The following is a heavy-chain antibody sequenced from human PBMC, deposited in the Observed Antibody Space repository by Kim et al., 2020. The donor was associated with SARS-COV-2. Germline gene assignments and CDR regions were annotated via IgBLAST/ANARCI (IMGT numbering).Heavy chain of an antibody. D-gene: IGHD2-15*01. V-gene: IGHV1-18*01. J-gene: IGHJ6*02. CDR3: ARVLGYCSGGSCYYYYGMDV. Sequence: ASVKVSCKASGYTFTSYGISWVRQAPGQGLEWMGWISAYNGNTNYAQKLQGRVTMTTDTSTSTAYMELRSLRSDDTAVYYCARVLGYCSGGSCYYYYGMDVWGQGTTVTVSS. CDR2: ISAYNGNT. CDR1: GYTFTSYG.